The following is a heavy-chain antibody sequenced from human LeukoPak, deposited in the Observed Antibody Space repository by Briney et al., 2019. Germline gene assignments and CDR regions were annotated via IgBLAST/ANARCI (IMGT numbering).Heavy chain of an antibody. V-gene: IGHV3-30-3*01. CDR3: ARVSRNIGSIGGDY. CDR2: ISNDGSNK. D-gene: IGHD2/OR15-2a*01. CDR1: GFILNSYA. Sequence: GGSLRLSCAASGFILNSYAMHWVGQAPGKGLEWVAVISNDGSNKYYADYVKGRFTISRDNSKNTLSLQMNSLRTEDTAVYYCARVSRNIGSIGGDYWGQGTLVTVSS. J-gene: IGHJ4*02.